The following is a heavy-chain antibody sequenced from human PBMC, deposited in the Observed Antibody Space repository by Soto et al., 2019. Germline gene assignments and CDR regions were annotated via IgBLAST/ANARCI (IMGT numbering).Heavy chain of an antibody. CDR3: AGDENYFSDGSRSDGICD. D-gene: IGHD2-15*01. CDR1: GYTFTSYG. CDR2: ISAYNGNT. J-gene: IGHJ4*01. Sequence: ASVKVSCKASGYTFTSYGISWVRQAPGQGLEWMGWISAYNGNTNYAQKLQGRVTMTTDTSTSTAYMELRSLRSDDTAVHYCAGDENYFSDGSRSDGICDLAQRTLVPVSS. V-gene: IGHV1-18*01.